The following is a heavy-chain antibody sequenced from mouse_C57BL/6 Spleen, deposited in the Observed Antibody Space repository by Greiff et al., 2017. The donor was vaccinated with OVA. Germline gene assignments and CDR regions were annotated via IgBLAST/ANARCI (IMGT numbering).Heavy chain of an antibody. CDR3: ARQITTVVATRYYAMDY. CDR1: GFTFSDYY. V-gene: IGHV5-12*01. CDR2: ISNGGGST. J-gene: IGHJ4*01. Sequence: EVMLVESGGGLVQPGGSLKLSCAASGFTFSDYYMYWVRQTPEKRLEWVAYISNGGGSTYYPDTVKGRFTISSDNAKNTLYLQMSRLTSEDTAMYYCARQITTVVATRYYAMDYWGQGTSVTVSS. D-gene: IGHD1-1*01.